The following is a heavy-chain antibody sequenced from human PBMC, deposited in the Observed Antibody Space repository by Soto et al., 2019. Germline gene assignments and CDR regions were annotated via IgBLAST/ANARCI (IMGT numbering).Heavy chain of an antibody. CDR3: AAGAVAGRVHFDY. CDR1: GFTFSSYG. V-gene: IGHV3-30*03. CDR2: ISYDGSNK. D-gene: IGHD6-19*01. Sequence: LRLSCAASGFTFSSYGMHWVRQAPGRGLEWVAVISYDGSNKYYADSVKGRFTISRDNSKNTLYLQMNSLRAEDTAVYYCAAGAVAGRVHFDYWGQGTLVTVSS. J-gene: IGHJ4*02.